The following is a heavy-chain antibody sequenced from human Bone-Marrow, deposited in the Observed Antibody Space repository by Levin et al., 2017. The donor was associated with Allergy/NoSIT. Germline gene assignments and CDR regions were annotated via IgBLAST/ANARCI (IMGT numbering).Heavy chain of an antibody. Sequence: GESLKISCAASGFTFSSYSMNWVRQAPGKGLEWVSYISSSSSTIYYADSVKGRFTISRDNAKNSLYLQMNSLRDEDTAVYYCARGSGPCSSTSCYVQTYYGMDVWGQGTTVTVSS. D-gene: IGHD2-2*01. CDR3: ARGSGPCSSTSCYVQTYYGMDV. CDR2: ISSSSSTI. J-gene: IGHJ6*02. V-gene: IGHV3-48*02. CDR1: GFTFSSYS.